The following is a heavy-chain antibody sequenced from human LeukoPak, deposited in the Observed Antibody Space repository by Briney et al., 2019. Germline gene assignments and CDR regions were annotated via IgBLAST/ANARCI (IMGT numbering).Heavy chain of an antibody. CDR2: ITSSGDTI. Sequence: PGGSLRLSCTTSVFPFSRYSMNWVRQAPGKGLEWVSYITSSGDTIYYADSVKGRFTISRDNSKSTLFLQMNSLRAEDTAVFYCTKDPNGDYVGAFDFWGQGTMVTVSS. CDR3: TKDPNGDYVGAFDF. J-gene: IGHJ3*01. V-gene: IGHV3-48*01. CDR1: VFPFSRYS. D-gene: IGHD4-17*01.